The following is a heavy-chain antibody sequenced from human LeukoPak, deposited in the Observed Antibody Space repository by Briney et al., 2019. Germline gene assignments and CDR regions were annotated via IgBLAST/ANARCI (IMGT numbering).Heavy chain of an antibody. V-gene: IGHV1-24*01. CDR3: ATDLPCGGDCYSQYFQH. J-gene: IGHJ1*01. Sequence: ASVTLSCKVSGDTLTELSMHWVRHPPGKGLEWRGGFYPEDGETIYAQKSQGRVTMTEDKSTDTAYIELSSLRSEDRAVYYCATDLPCGGDCYSQYFQHWGEGTLV. CDR2: FYPEDGET. CDR1: GDTLTELS. D-gene: IGHD2-21*02.